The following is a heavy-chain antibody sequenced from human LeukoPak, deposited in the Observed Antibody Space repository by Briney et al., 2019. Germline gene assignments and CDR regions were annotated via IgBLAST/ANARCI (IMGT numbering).Heavy chain of an antibody. CDR3: ARYSGMGYSPGTYSNS. J-gene: IGHJ4*02. V-gene: IGHV4-39*01. Sequence: PSETLSLTCTVSGASISGRSHYFCGRLRKTPGKGLEWIGSIYYSGITYYTPSLKSRLTIPVDTSRNQFSLKLSSVSAAETAVYYCARYSGMGYSPGTYSNSWGQGTRVTVSS. CDR2: IYYSGIT. CDR1: GASISGRSHYF. D-gene: IGHD1-26*01.